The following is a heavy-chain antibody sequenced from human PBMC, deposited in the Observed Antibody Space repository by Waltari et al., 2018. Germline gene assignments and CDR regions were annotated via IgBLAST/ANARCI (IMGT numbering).Heavy chain of an antibody. D-gene: IGHD6-19*01. CDR1: GGSISSGSYY. V-gene: IGHV4-61*02. CDR3: ARERSPPEYSSGWRIFDY. J-gene: IGHJ4*02. CDR2: IYTSGST. Sequence: QVQLQESGPGLVKPSQTLSLTCTVSGGSISSGSYYWSWLRQPAGKGLEWIGRIYTSGSTNYNPSLKSRVTISVDTSKNQFSLKLSSVTAADTAVYYCARERSPPEYSSGWRIFDYWGQGTLVTVSS.